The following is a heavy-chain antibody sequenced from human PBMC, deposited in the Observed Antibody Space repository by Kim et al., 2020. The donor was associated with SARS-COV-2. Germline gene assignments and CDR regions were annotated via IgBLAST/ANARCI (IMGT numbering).Heavy chain of an antibody. Sequence: SETLSLTCAVYGGSFSGYYWSWIRQPPGKGLEWIGEINHSGSTNYNPSLKSRVTISVDTSKNQFSLKLSSVTAADTAVYYCARGRSNSGYENGGRVLTRDFDYWGQGTLVTVSS. CDR1: GGSFSGYY. D-gene: IGHD5-12*01. J-gene: IGHJ4*02. V-gene: IGHV4-34*01. CDR3: ARGRSNSGYENGGRVLTRDFDY. CDR2: INHSGST.